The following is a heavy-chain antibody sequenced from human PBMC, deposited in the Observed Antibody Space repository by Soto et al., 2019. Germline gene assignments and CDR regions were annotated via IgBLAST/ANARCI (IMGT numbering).Heavy chain of an antibody. V-gene: IGHV3-23*01. CDR3: TRGPRPSSTGTGAL. Sequence: PGGSLKLSCATSCFTCDNYAIIWVRRPAGKGLEWFSRISDDGARIDYADFVKGRFTIARDNAKNTLFLQMRSLRGEDTAVYYCTRGPRPSSTGTGALWGRGALVTVSS. CDR2: ISDDGARI. J-gene: IGHJ4*02. CDR1: CFTCDNYA. D-gene: IGHD1-1*01.